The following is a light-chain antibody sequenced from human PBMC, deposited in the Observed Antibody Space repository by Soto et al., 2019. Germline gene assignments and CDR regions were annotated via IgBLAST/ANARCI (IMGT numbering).Light chain of an antibody. CDR1: QSVTCY. CDR3: HQRYGSPPLT. J-gene: IGKJ3*01. CDR2: AAS. Sequence: DIQMTQSPPSLSASVGHRVTISCRASQSVTCYYKWSQQRSGEAPTLLIYAASTLQSGVSSNCSGSRSSAEFILTISSLQAEEFATDYCHQRYGSPPLTFGPGTKVDIK. V-gene: IGKV1-39*01.